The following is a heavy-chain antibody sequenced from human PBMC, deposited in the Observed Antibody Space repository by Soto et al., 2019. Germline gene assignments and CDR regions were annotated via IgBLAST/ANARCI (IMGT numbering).Heavy chain of an antibody. D-gene: IGHD3-9*01. CDR3: ARGYFDWLLFDY. Sequence: GGSLRLSCAASGFTFSSYDMHWVRQATGKGLEWVSAIGTAGDTYYPGSVKGRFTISRENAKNSLYLQMNSLRAGDTAVYYCARGYFDWLLFDYWGQGTLVTVS. CDR1: GFTFSSYD. J-gene: IGHJ4*02. V-gene: IGHV3-13*01. CDR2: IGTAGDT.